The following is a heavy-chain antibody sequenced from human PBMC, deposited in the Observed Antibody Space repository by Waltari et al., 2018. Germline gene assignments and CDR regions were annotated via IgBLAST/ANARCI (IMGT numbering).Heavy chain of an antibody. D-gene: IGHD6-19*01. CDR2: ITSKNSGETE. Sequence: EVQLVDSGGGLLKPGGSVRLSCVASGFIFPDAWMGWVRQAPGKGLEWVGRITSKNSGETENYSAPVKGRFTISRDDSRNTLYLQMSSLETDDTAVYFCTADVAVSDRSGHDYWGQGTLVTVSA. V-gene: IGHV3-15*06. CDR1: GFIFPDAW. CDR3: TADVAVSDRSGHDY. J-gene: IGHJ4*02.